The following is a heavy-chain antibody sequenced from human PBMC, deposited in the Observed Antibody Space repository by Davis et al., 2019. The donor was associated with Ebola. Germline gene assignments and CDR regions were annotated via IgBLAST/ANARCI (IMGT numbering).Heavy chain of an antibody. J-gene: IGHJ5*02. CDR3: ARDSDARFLEWIWFDP. D-gene: IGHD3-3*01. CDR1: GYTFTSYG. V-gene: IGHV1-18*01. Sequence: ASVKVSCKASGYTFTSYGISWVRQAPGQGLEWMGWISAYNGNTNYAQKLQGRVTMTTDTSTSTAYMELRSLRSDDTAVYYCARDSDARFLEWIWFDPWGQGTLVTVSS. CDR2: ISAYNGNT.